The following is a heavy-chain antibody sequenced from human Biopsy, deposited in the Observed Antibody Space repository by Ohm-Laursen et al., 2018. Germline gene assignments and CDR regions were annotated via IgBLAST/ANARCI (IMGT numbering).Heavy chain of an antibody. CDR2: IIAVSGLV. CDR1: GGTFSNYA. CDR3: ATPFQYYDSWGGYPPFDH. J-gene: IGHJ4*02. V-gene: IGHV1-69*10. Sequence: SVSVSCNASGGTFSNYAISWVRQAPGEGLEWMGGIIAVSGLVNYAPKFQGRVSITADKSTTTAYMELSNLKSEDTAVYYCATPFQYYDSWGGYPPFDHWGQGTLVTVSS. D-gene: IGHD3-3*01.